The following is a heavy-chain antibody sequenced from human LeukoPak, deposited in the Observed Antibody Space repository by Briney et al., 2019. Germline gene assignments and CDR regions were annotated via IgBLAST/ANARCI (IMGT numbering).Heavy chain of an antibody. Sequence: GGSLRLSCAASGFTFSNYAMSRVRQAPGKGLEWVSYITSSSTVYYAGSVKGRFTISRDNAKNSLFLQMNSLRAEDTAVYYCAKAASGSYLYYFDYWGQGTLVTVSS. J-gene: IGHJ4*02. D-gene: IGHD1-26*01. V-gene: IGHV3-69-1*01. CDR1: GFTFSNYA. CDR2: ITSSSTV. CDR3: AKAASGSYLYYFDY.